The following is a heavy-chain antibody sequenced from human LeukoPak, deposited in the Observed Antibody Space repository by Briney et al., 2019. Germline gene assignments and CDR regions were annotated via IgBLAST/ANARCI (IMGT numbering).Heavy chain of an antibody. D-gene: IGHD3-3*01. CDR3: AKSRSAYPRVDGFDM. CDR1: GFTFSSYA. CDR2: ISGSGGRT. V-gene: IGHV3-23*01. J-gene: IGHJ3*02. Sequence: GGSLRLSCAASGFTFSSYAMSWARQAPGKGLEWVSGISGSGGRTYYADSVKGRFTISRDNSKSTLYLQMNSLRAEDTALYYCAKSRSAYPRVDGFDMWGQGTMVTVSS.